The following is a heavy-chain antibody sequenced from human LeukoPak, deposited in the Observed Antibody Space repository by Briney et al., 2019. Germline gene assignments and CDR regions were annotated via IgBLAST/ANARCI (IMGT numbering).Heavy chain of an antibody. CDR1: SYTFTSYG. D-gene: IGHD3-10*01. CDR3: ARDSVWFGELSPLDY. J-gene: IGHJ4*02. CDR2: ISAYNGNT. V-gene: IGHV1-18*01. Sequence: ASVKVSCKASSYTFTSYGISWVRQAPGQGLEWMGWISAYNGNTNYAQKLQGRVTMTTDTSTSTAYMELRSLRSDDTAVYYCARDSVWFGELSPLDYWGQGTLVTVSS.